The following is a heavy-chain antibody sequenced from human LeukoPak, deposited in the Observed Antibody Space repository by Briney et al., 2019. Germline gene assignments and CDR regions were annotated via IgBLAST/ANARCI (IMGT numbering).Heavy chain of an antibody. V-gene: IGHV3-30*18. CDR2: ISFDGINK. CDR3: AKGGGGPWDTVVTPPLGY. D-gene: IGHD4-23*01. Sequence: GGSLRLSCAASGFTFSSYGMHWVRQAPDKGLEWVAVISFDGINKYNADSVKGRFTISRDNSRNTLYLQMSSLRAEDTAVYYCAKGGGGPWDTVVTPPLGYWGQGTLVAVSS. J-gene: IGHJ4*02. CDR1: GFTFSSYG.